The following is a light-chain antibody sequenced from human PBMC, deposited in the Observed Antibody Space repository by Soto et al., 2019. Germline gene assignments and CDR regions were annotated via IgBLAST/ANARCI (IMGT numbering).Light chain of an antibody. V-gene: IGKV1-39*01. J-gene: IGKJ1*01. CDR1: KTISTF. CDR2: DAS. Sequence: DIHMTQSPSSLSASVGDRVTLTCRASKTISTFLNWYQHKPGKAPKLLIYDASNLHSGVPSRFSGSGSGTDFTLTISSLQPEDFATYSCHQSFSTPWTFAQGTKVEVK. CDR3: HQSFSTPWT.